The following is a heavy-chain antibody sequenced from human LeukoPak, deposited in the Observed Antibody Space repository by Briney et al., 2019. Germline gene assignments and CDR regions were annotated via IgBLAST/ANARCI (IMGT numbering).Heavy chain of an antibody. J-gene: IGHJ4*02. CDR3: AKRIGGVNSFDH. Sequence: DSVKGRFTISRDNSKNTLYLQMNSLRAEDTAVYYCAKRIGGVNSFDHWGQGTLVTVSS. V-gene: IGHV3-23*01. D-gene: IGHD3-16*01.